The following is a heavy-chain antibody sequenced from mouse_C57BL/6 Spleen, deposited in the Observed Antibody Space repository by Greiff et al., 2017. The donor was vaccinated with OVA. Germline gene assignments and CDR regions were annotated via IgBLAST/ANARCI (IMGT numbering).Heavy chain of an antibody. Sequence: QVQLQQPGAELVRPGTSVKLSCKASGYTFTSYWMHWVKQRPGQGLEWIGVIDPSDSYTNYNQKFKGKATLTVDTSSSTAYMQLSSLTSEDSAVYYCARRDSNYCFAYWGQGTLVTVSA. V-gene: IGHV1-59*01. D-gene: IGHD2-5*01. CDR3: ARRDSNYCFAY. J-gene: IGHJ3*01. CDR2: IDPSDSYT. CDR1: GYTFTSYW.